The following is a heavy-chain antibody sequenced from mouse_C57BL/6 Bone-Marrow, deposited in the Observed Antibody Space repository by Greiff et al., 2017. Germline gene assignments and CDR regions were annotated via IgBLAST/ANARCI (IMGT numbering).Heavy chain of an antibody. D-gene: IGHD1-1*01. J-gene: IGHJ4*01. CDR1: GFSLTSYG. CDR2: IWSGGST. Sequence: QVQLQQSGPGLVQPSPSLSITCTVSGFSLTSYGVHWVRQSPGKGLEWLGVIWSGGSTDYNAAFISRLSISKDNSKSQVFVKMNSLQSDDTAIYYCARNCLLYDYAMDYWGRGTAVTVSS. V-gene: IGHV2-2*01. CDR3: ARNCLLYDYAMDY.